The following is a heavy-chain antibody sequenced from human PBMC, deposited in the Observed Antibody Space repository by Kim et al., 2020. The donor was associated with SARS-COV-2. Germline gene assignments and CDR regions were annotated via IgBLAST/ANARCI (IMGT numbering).Heavy chain of an antibody. CDR2: IYYSGST. CDR3: ARDLYEGGRGYYYYYGMDV. D-gene: IGHD3-10*01. V-gene: IGHV4-31*03. Sequence: SETLSLTCTVSGGSISSGGYYWSWIRQHPGKGLEWIGYIYYSGSTYYNPSLKSRVTISVDTSKNQFSLKLSSVTAADTAVYYCARDLYEGGRGYYYYYGMDVWGQGTTVTVSS. CDR1: GGSISSGGYY. J-gene: IGHJ6*02.